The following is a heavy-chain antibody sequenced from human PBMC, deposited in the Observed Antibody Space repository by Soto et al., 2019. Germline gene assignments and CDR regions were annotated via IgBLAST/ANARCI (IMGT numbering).Heavy chain of an antibody. CDR2: IYHSGST. CDR1: GGSISSGGYS. D-gene: IGHD6-6*01. CDR3: AGGIAARPLGY. V-gene: IGHV4-30-2*01. J-gene: IGHJ4*02. Sequence: QLQLQESGSGLVKPSQTLSLTCAVSGGSISSGGYSWSWIRQPPGKGLEWIGYIYHSGSTYYNPSLKSRVTISVDRSKSQCSLRLSSVTAADTAVYYCAGGIAARPLGYWGQGTLVTVSS.